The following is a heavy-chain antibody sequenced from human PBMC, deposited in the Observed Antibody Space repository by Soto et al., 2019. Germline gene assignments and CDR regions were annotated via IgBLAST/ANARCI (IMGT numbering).Heavy chain of an antibody. V-gene: IGHV4-61*01. CDR3: ARVIMVRGVIINFDY. J-gene: IGHJ4*02. CDR2: IYYSGST. D-gene: IGHD3-10*01. CDR1: GGSVSSGSYY. Sequence: NPSETLSLTCTVSGGSVSSGSYYWSWIRQPPGKGLEWIGYIYYSGSTNYNPSLKSRVTISVDTSKNQFSLKLSSVTAADTAVYYCARVIMVRGVIINFDYWGQGTLVTVSS.